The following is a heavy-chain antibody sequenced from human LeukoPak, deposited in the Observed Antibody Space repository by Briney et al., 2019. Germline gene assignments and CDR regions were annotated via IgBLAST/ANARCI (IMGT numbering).Heavy chain of an antibody. V-gene: IGHV3-53*01. CDR3: ARARSRTTGFDY. Sequence: GGSLRLSCAASGFTVSSNYMTWVLQAPGKGLEWVSVIYSGGSTYYSDSVKGRFTSSRDNFKNTLYLQMDSLRADDTAVYYCARARSRTTGFDYWGQGTLATVSS. D-gene: IGHD2/OR15-2a*01. CDR2: IYSGGST. J-gene: IGHJ4*02. CDR1: GFTVSSNY.